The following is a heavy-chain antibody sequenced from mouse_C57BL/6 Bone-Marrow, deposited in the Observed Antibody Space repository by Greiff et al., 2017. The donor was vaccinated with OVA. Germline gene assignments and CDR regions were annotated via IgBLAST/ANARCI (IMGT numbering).Heavy chain of an antibody. V-gene: IGHV14-4*01. J-gene: IGHJ2*01. CDR2: IDPENGDT. Sequence: EVQLQQSGAELVRPGASVKLSCTASGFNIKDDYMHWVKQRPEQGLEWIGWIDPENGDTEYASKFQGKATITADTSSNTAYLQLSILTSEDTAVYYCTAYDYGYYFDYWGQGTTLTVSS. CDR1: GFNIKDDY. CDR3: TAYDYGYYFDY. D-gene: IGHD1-1*01.